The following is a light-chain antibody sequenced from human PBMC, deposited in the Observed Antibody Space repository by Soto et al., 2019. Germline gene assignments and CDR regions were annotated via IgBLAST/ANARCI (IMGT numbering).Light chain of an antibody. CDR3: QQYGSSPFT. CDR2: GAS. Sequence: EIVLTQSPGTLSLSPGERATLSCRASQSVSSSYLAWYQQTPGQAPRLLIYGASSRATGIPDRFSGSGSGTDLTLTISSLEPEDFAVYYCQQYGSSPFTFGPGTKVDIK. V-gene: IGKV3-20*01. J-gene: IGKJ3*01. CDR1: QSVSSSY.